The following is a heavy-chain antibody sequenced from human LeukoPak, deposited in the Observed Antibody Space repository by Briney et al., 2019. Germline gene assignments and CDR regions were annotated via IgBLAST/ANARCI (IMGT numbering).Heavy chain of an antibody. Sequence: GGSLRLSCTASGFDFRNYYMHWVRQAPGKGLVWVSRLSNDGDSATYADPVKGRFTISRDNAKSTMHLQLSSLRVEDTALYYCARSGDSSTSGGGLDIWGQGTLVTVSS. J-gene: IGHJ3*02. V-gene: IGHV3-74*03. CDR3: ARSGDSSTSGGGLDI. D-gene: IGHD6-19*01. CDR1: GFDFRNYY. CDR2: LSNDGDSA.